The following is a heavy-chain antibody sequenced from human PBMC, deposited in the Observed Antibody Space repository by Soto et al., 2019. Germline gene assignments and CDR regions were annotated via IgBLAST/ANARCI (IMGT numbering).Heavy chain of an antibody. CDR3: ARDRGYCSGGSRYSLFVEEEDNYYYFMDV. CDR2: IIPILGIA. D-gene: IGHD2-15*01. Sequence: QVQLVQSGAEVKKPGYSAKVSCKASGGTFSRYTISWVRQAPGQGLEWMGRIIPILGIANYAQKFQGRVTITADKSTSTAYMELSSLRSEDTAVYYCARDRGYCSGGSRYSLFVEEEDNYYYFMDVWGKGTTVTVSS. V-gene: IGHV1-69*08. J-gene: IGHJ6*03. CDR1: GGTFSRYT.